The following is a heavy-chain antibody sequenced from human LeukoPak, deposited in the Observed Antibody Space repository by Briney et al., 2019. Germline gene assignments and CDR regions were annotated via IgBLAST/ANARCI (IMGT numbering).Heavy chain of an antibody. Sequence: SETLSLTCTVSGGSIISSVYYWSWIRQPPGKGLEWIGYIYYSGSTYYNPSLKSRVTISLDTSKNQFSLKLSSVTAADTAVYYCVRTEVSSVSEDYWGQGTLVTVSS. CDR1: GGSIISSVYY. CDR3: VRTEVSSVSEDY. J-gene: IGHJ4*02. CDR2: IYYSGST. V-gene: IGHV4-30-4*08. D-gene: IGHD6-19*01.